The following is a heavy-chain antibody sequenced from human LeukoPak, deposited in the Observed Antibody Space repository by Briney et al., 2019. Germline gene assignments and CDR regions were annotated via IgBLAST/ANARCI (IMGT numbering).Heavy chain of an antibody. V-gene: IGHV1-46*01. CDR2: INPSGGST. CDR1: GYTFTSYY. J-gene: IGHJ6*03. CDR3: ARVGVLGDYYYYYMDV. D-gene: IGHD3-3*01. Sequence: GASVKVSCKASGYTFTSYYMHWVRQAPGQGLEWMGIINPSGGSTSYAQKFQGRVTMTRDTSTSTVYMELSSLRSEDTAVYYCARVGVLGDYYYYYMDVWGKGTTVTVSS.